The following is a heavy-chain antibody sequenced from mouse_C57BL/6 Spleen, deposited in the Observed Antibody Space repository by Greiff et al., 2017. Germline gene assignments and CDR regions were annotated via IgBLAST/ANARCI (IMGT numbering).Heavy chain of an antibody. CDR2: ISSGSSTI. V-gene: IGHV5-17*01. CDR1: GFTFSDYG. CDR3: VRPDFYGSSPFWYFDV. Sequence: EVHLVESGGGLVKPGGSLKLSCAASGFTFSDYGMHWVRQAPEKGLEWVAYISSGSSTIYYADTVKGRFTISRDNAKNTLFLQMTSLRSEDTAMYYSVRPDFYGSSPFWYFDVWGTGTTVTVSS. D-gene: IGHD1-1*01. J-gene: IGHJ1*03.